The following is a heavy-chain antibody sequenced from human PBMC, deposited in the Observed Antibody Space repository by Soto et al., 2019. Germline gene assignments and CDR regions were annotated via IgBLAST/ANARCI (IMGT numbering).Heavy chain of an antibody. V-gene: IGHV4-34*01. D-gene: IGHD5-18*01. CDR2: INHSGST. CDR3: ARGVGGLWFGGRHYDRFDP. CDR1: GGSFSGYY. Sequence: QVQLQQWGAGLLKPSETLSLTCAVYGGSFSGYYWSWIRQPPGKGLEWIGEINHSGSTNYNPSLRMRVTLSVATSKNQISLKLSSVTAAETAVYYCARGVGGLWFGGRHYDRFDPWGQGTLVTVSS. J-gene: IGHJ5*02.